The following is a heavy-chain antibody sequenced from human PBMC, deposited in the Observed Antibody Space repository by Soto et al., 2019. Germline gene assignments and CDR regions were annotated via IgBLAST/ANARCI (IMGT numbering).Heavy chain of an antibody. Sequence: PSETLSLTCIVSGCSISNYYWSWIRQPPGKGLEWIGYIYYRGSTNYNPSLKSRVTISVDTSKNQFSLKLSSVTAADTAVYYCARGGYNWNDVTDYWGQGTLVTVSS. CDR1: GCSISNYY. CDR2: IYYRGST. V-gene: IGHV4-59*01. CDR3: ARGGYNWNDVTDY. J-gene: IGHJ4*02. D-gene: IGHD1-20*01.